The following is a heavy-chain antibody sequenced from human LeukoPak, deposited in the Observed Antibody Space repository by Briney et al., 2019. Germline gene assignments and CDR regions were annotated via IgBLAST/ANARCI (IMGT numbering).Heavy chain of an antibody. CDR1: GFTFSSYG. D-gene: IGHD2-15*01. Sequence: GGSLRLSCAASGFTFSSYGMHWVRQAPGKGLEWVAVIWYDGSNNHYADSVKGRFTISRDNSNNTLYLQINSLRAEDTAVYYCAKKYCSGGSCYSDPIDYWGQGTRATVSA. CDR3: AKKYCSGGSCYSDPIDY. CDR2: IWYDGSNN. J-gene: IGHJ4*02. V-gene: IGHV3-33*06.